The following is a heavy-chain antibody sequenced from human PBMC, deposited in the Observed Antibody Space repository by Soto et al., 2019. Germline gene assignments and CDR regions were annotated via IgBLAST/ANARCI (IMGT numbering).Heavy chain of an antibody. CDR2: ISGSGGIT. V-gene: IGHV3-23*01. J-gene: IGHJ5*02. CDR3: AKDLEGGPYNWLAP. D-gene: IGHD3-16*01. CDR1: GFTFSSYA. Sequence: PGGSPRLSCAASGFTFSSYAMSCVRQAPGKGLEWVSAISGSGGITYYADSVNGRFTISRDNSKNTLYLQMNSLRAEDTAVYYCAKDLEGGPYNWLAPWGQGTMVTVSS.